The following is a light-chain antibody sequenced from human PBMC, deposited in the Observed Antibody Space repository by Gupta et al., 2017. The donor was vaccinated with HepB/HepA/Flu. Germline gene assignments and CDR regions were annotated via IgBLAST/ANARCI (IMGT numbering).Light chain of an antibody. CDR1: QSVSSSY. J-gene: IGKJ2*01. Sequence: EIVLTQSPGTLSLSPGERATLSCRASQSVSSSYLVWYQQKPGQAPRLLIYGASSRATGIPDRFSGSGSGTDFTLTINRLEPEDFAVYYCQQDASSPYTFGQGTKLEIK. V-gene: IGKV3-20*01. CDR2: GAS. CDR3: QQDASSPYT.